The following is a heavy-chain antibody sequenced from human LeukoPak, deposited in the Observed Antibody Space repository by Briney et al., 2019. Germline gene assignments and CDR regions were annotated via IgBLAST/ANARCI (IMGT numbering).Heavy chain of an antibody. D-gene: IGHD3-9*01. CDR3: ARDYDILTGYPDY. Sequence: QSGGSLRLSCAASGFTFRSYAMHWVRQAPGKGLEWVAVISYDGSNKYYADSVKGRFTISRDNSKNTLYLQMNSLRAEDTAVYYCARDYDILTGYPDYWGQGTLVTVSS. CDR1: GFTFRSYA. CDR2: ISYDGSNK. V-gene: IGHV3-30*04. J-gene: IGHJ4*02.